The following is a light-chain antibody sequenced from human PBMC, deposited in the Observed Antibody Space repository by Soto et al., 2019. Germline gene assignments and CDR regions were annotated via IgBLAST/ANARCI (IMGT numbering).Light chain of an antibody. CDR3: QQRYNWPHT. Sequence: EIVLTQSPATLSLSPGERATLSCRASQSVSIYLAWYQQKPGQAPGLLIYDSSSRATGIAARFSGSGSGTDFTLTISSLEPEDSAVYYCQQRYNWPHTFGQGTKLEIK. J-gene: IGKJ2*01. V-gene: IGKV3-11*01. CDR1: QSVSIY. CDR2: DSS.